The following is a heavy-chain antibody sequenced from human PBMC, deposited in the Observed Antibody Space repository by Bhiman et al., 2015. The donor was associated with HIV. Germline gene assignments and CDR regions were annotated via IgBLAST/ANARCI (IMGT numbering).Heavy chain of an antibody. J-gene: IGHJ4*02. CDR3: ARQSGLEVVAVPTVAATSFDY. V-gene: IGHV3-23*01. Sequence: EVQLWESGGDLAQPGGSLRLSCVTSGFTFGTYALTWVRQAPGAGLEWVSSISPDGHYIYYADSVRGRFTLSRDNSKKTLFLQMDSLRVEDTAVYFCARQSGLEVVAVPTVAATSFDYWGQGTVVTVSS. D-gene: IGHD2-15*01. CDR2: ISPDGHYI. CDR1: GFTFGTYA.